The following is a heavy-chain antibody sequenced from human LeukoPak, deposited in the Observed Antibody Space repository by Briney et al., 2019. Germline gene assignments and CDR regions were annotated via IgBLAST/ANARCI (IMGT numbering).Heavy chain of an antibody. D-gene: IGHD7-27*01. CDR1: GFTFSDYY. Sequence: GGSLRLSCAASGFTFSDYYMSWIRQTPGKGLEWLAFTTDNGNSRKYADSVTGRFTISRDNAKNSVFLQMNSLRAEDSGVYYCARDVRGRTPLKLGMKWFDPWGQGTRVTVSS. CDR3: ARDVRGRTPLKLGMKWFDP. CDR2: TTDNGNSR. J-gene: IGHJ5*02. V-gene: IGHV3-11*01.